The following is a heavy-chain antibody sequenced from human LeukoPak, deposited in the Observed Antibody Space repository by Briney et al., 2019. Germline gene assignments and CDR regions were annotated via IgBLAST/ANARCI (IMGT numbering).Heavy chain of an antibody. J-gene: IGHJ4*02. CDR1: GGSISSGGYS. D-gene: IGHD4-17*01. CDR2: IYYSGST. Sequence: PSETLSLTCAVSGGSISSGGYSWSWIRQPPGKGLEWLGYIYYSGSTYYNPSLKSRVTISVDTSKNQFSLKLSSVTAADTAVYYCARVYAGDYLGRYYFDYWGQGTLVTVSS. V-gene: IGHV4-30-4*07. CDR3: ARVYAGDYLGRYYFDY.